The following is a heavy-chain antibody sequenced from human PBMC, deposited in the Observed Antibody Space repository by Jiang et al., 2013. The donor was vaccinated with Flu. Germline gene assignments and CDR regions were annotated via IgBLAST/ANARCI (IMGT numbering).Heavy chain of an antibody. V-gene: IGHV3-7*03. J-gene: IGHJ2*01. CDR1: GIAFSNYW. CDR3: ARGVELLNL. CDR2: IKEDGSEK. D-gene: IGHD1-7*01. Sequence: GLVQPGGSLRLSCAASGIAFSNYWMSWVRQAPGKRLERVANIKEDGSEKNFLDSVKGRFTISRDNAKSSLYLQMDSLTVEDTAVYYCARGVELLNLWGRGTLVTVSS.